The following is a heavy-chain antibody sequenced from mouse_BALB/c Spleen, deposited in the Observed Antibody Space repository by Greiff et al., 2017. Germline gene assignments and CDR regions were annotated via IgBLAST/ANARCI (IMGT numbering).Heavy chain of an antibody. D-gene: IGHD1-1*01. CDR2: ISSGGSYT. Sequence: DVKLVESGGDLVKPGGSLKLSCAASGFTFSSYGMSWVRQTPDKGLEWVATISSGGSYTYYPDSVKGRFTISRDNAKNTLYLQISSLKSEDTAMYYCGRQEPNYYGSSYMDNWGKGTTLTVSS. CDR1: GFTFSSYG. V-gene: IGHV5-6*02. J-gene: IGHJ2*01. CDR3: GRQEPNYYGSSYMDN.